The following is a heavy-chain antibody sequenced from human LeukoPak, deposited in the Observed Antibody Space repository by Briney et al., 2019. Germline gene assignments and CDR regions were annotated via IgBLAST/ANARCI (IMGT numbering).Heavy chain of an antibody. CDR2: IYHSGST. CDR3: ARFWDGGWYYFAY. D-gene: IGHD3-16*01. CDR1: GYSISSGYY. V-gene: IGHV4-38-2*02. Sequence: SETLSLTCSVSGYSISSGYYWGWIRQPPGKGLEWIGSIYHSGSTYYNPSLKSRVTISVDTSKNQFSLKLSSVTAADRAVYYCARFWDGGWYYFAYWGQGTLVTVS. J-gene: IGHJ4*02.